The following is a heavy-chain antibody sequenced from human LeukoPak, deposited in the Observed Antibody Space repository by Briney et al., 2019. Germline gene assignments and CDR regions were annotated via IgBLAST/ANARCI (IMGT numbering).Heavy chain of an antibody. D-gene: IGHD3-22*01. J-gene: IGHJ3*02. V-gene: IGHV4-39*07. CDR3: ARVAPPTLRSYYDSSGYSPHAFDI. CDR1: GGSISSSSYY. CDR2: IYHSGST. Sequence: SETLSLTCTVSGGSISSSSYYWGWIRQPPGKGLEWIGEIYHSGSTNYNPSLKSRVTISVDKSKNQFSLKLSSVTAADTAVYYCARVAPPTLRSYYDSSGYSPHAFDIWGQGTMVTVSS.